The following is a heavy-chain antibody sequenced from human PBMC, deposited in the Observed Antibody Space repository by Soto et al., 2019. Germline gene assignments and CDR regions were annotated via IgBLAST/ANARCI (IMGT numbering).Heavy chain of an antibody. J-gene: IGHJ6*02. CDR2: VSDSGYNT. Sequence: LRLSCATSGFTFSSYAMCWVRQAPGKGLEWVSAVSDSGYNTYYADSVKGRFTISRDNSKDTLYLQMSSLTAGDTAVYYCVKAATYCSSASCLRPANPDVWGQGTTVTVSS. D-gene: IGHD2-2*01. CDR3: VKAATYCSSASCLRPANPDV. CDR1: GFTFSSYA. V-gene: IGHV3-23*01.